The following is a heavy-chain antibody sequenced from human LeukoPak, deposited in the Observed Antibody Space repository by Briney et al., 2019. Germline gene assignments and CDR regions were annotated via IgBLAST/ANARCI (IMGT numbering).Heavy chain of an antibody. J-gene: IGHJ4*02. CDR1: GFTFSSYR. V-gene: IGHV3-21*04. D-gene: IGHD5-24*01. CDR2: VSSSSTYI. Sequence: GGSLRLSCAASGFTFSSYRMNWVRQAPGKGLEWVSSVSSSSTYIYYADSVKGRFTISRDNAKNSLFLQMNSLRAEDTAVYYCAKRQDAYFDYWGQGTLVTVSS. CDR3: AKRQDAYFDY.